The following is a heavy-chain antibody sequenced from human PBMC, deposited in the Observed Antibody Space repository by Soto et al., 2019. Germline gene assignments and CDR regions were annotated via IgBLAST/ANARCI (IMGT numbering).Heavy chain of an antibody. J-gene: IGHJ6*02. V-gene: IGHV3-53*01. CDR2: IYSGGST. Sequence: GGSLRLSCAASGFTVSSNYMSWVRQAPGKGLEWVSVIYSGGSTYYADSVKGRFTISRDNSKNTLYLQMNSLRAEDTAVYYCARDGGQSVYGMDVWGQGTTVTVSS. CDR3: ARDGGQSVYGMDV. D-gene: IGHD2-15*01. CDR1: GFTVSSNY.